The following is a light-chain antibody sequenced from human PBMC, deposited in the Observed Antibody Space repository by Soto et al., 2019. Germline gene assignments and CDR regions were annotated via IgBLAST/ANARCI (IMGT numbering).Light chain of an antibody. J-gene: IGKJ1*01. CDR3: QQYYSTPLT. V-gene: IGKV4-1*01. CDR1: QRVLYSSNTKNY. CDR2: WAS. Sequence: DIVMTQSPDSLAVSLGERATINCKSSQRVLYSSNTKNYLAWYQQKPGQPPQLLIYWASTRESGVPDRFNGSGSGSDFTLTITSLQAEDVAVYYCQQYYSTPLTFGQGTKVEIK.